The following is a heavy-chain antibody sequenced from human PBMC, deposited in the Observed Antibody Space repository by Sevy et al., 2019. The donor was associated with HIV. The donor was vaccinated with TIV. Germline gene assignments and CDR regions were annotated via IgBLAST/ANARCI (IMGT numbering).Heavy chain of an antibody. CDR1: GFTFSNYN. Sequence: GGSLRLSCAASGFTFSNYNINWVRQAPGKGLEWVSFITSSGNTIYYADSVEGRFTISRDNARNSLYLQMNSLRAEDTAVYYCARGEQWLSFNYWGQGTLVTVSS. D-gene: IGHD6-19*01. J-gene: IGHJ4*02. V-gene: IGHV3-48*01. CDR3: ARGEQWLSFNY. CDR2: ITSSGNTI.